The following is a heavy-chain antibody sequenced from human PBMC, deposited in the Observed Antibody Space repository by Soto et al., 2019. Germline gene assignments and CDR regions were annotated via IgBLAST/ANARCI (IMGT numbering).Heavy chain of an antibody. D-gene: IGHD1-26*01. Sequence: SETLSLTCTVSGGSISSSSYYWGWIRQHPGKGLEWIGSIYYSGSNYYNPTLKSRVTISVDTSKNQFSLKLSSVTAADTAVYYCAREGGIVGATAADYWGQGTLVTVS. CDR3: AREGGIVGATAADY. J-gene: IGHJ4*02. CDR1: GGSISSSSYY. V-gene: IGHV4-39*07. CDR2: IYYSGSN.